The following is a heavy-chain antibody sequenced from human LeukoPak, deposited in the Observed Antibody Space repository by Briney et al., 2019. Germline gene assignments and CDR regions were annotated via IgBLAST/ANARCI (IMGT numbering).Heavy chain of an antibody. CDR1: GYTFTSYY. CDR2: INPSGGST. D-gene: IGHD1-14*01. V-gene: IGHV1-46*01. Sequence: ASVKVSCKASGYTFTSYYMHWVRQAPGQGLEWVGIINPSGGSTSYAQKFQGRVTMTRDTSTGTVYMELSSLRSEDTAVYYCARDYHRGPYYFDYWGQGTLVTVSS. J-gene: IGHJ4*02. CDR3: ARDYHRGPYYFDY.